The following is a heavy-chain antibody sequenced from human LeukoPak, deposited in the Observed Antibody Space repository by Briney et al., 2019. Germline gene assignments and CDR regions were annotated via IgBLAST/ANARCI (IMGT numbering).Heavy chain of an antibody. J-gene: IGHJ4*02. Sequence: PGGSLRLSCAASGFTFSSYAISWVRQAPGKGLEWVSAISGSGGSTYYADSVKGRFTISRDNSKNTLYLQMNSLRAEDTAVYYCAKNQSPAYSSGWGSDYWGQGTLVTVSS. CDR3: AKNQSPAYSSGWGSDY. CDR1: GFTFSSYA. CDR2: ISGSGGST. D-gene: IGHD6-19*01. V-gene: IGHV3-23*01.